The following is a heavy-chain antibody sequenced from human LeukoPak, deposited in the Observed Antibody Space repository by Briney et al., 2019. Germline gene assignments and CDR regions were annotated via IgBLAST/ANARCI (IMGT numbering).Heavy chain of an antibody. Sequence: GGSLRLSCAASGFTFSDYYMNWIRQAPGKGLEWVSYISSSGSTIYYADSVKGRYTISRDNAKNSLYLQMNSLRAEDTAVYYCARGSSVCSSTSCYTLSDYTPGYYFDYWGQGTLVTVSS. V-gene: IGHV3-11*01. CDR2: ISSSGSTI. J-gene: IGHJ4*02. CDR3: ARGSSVCSSTSCYTLSDYTPGYYFDY. D-gene: IGHD2-2*02. CDR1: GFTFSDYY.